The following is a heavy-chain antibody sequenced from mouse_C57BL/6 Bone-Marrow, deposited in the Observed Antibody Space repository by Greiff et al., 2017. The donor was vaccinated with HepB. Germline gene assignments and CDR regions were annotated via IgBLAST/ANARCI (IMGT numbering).Heavy chain of an antibody. D-gene: IGHD2-3*01. V-gene: IGHV1-52*01. Sequence: QVQLQQPGAELVRPGSSVKLSCKASGYTFTSYWMHWVKQSPIQGLEWIGNIDPSDSETYYTQKFKDKATLTVDKSSSTAYMQLSSLTSEDSAVYYCARWGPDDGYYPDWGQGTTLTVSS. CDR1: GYTFTSYW. J-gene: IGHJ2*01. CDR3: ARWGPDDGYYPD. CDR2: IDPSDSET.